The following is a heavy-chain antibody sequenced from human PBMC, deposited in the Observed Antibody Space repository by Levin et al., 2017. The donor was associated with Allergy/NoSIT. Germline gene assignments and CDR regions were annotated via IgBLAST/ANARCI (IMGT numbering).Heavy chain of an antibody. CDR2: IHGSGGT. Sequence: SETLSLTCTVSGGSFSSYYWTWIRQPAGKGLEWIGRIHGSGGTNYNPSLKSRVAMSVDTSKNQFSLKVHSVTAADTAVYYCVRGAIEYSDCPVFDSWGPGTLVTVSS. V-gene: IGHV4-4*07. J-gene: IGHJ4*02. CDR3: VRGAIEYSDCPVFDS. CDR1: GGSFSSYY. D-gene: IGHD4-11*01.